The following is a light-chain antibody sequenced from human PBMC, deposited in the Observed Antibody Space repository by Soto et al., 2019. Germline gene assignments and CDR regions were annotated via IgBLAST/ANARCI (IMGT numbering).Light chain of an antibody. Sequence: QSALTQPPSVSGAPGQRVIISCTGSSSNIGAGYDVHWYQQLPGTAPKLLIYNNNNRPSGVPDRFSGSKSGTSASLAITGLQAGDDADYYCQSYDITLSDVFGTGTKVTVL. CDR1: SSNIGAGYD. CDR3: QSYDITLSDV. J-gene: IGLJ1*01. CDR2: NNN. V-gene: IGLV1-40*01.